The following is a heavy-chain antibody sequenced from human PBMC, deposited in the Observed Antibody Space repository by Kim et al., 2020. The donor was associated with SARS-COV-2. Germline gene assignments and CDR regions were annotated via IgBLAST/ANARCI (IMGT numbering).Heavy chain of an antibody. CDR3: AKDQVVTAIQGRYGY. D-gene: IGHD2-21*02. V-gene: IGHV3-23*01. CDR1: GCTFSSYA. Sequence: GGSLRLSCAASGCTFSSYAMTWVRQAPGKGLDWVSAISAGGGSTYYADSVKGPFTISRHNSRNTLNLKMNSTRAEDTAVYYCAKDQVVTAIQGRYGYWGQGTLVTVS. J-gene: IGHJ4*02. CDR2: ISAGGGST.